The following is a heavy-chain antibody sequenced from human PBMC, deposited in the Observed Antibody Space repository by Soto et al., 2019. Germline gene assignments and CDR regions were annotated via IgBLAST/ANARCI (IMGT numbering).Heavy chain of an antibody. Sequence: ASVKVSCKASGYTFTSYDINLVRQATGQGLEWMGWMNPNSGNAGYAQKFQGRVTMTRNTSISTAYMELSSLRSEDTAVYYCAREGGFRKDWFDPWGQGTLVTVSS. CDR2: MNPNSGNA. CDR1: GYTFTSYD. D-gene: IGHD3-16*01. CDR3: AREGGFRKDWFDP. J-gene: IGHJ5*02. V-gene: IGHV1-8*01.